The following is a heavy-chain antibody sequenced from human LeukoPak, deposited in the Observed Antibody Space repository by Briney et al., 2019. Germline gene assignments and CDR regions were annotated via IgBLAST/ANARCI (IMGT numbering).Heavy chain of an antibody. CDR3: ASSGYCSSTSCPYGY. CDR2: INHSGST. Sequence: PSETLSLTCAVYGGSFSGYYWSWIRQPPGKGLEWIGEINHSGSTNYNPSLKSRVTISVDTSKNQFSLKLSSVTAADTAVYYCASSGYCSSTSCPYGYWGQGTLVTVSS. D-gene: IGHD2-2*01. V-gene: IGHV4-34*01. CDR1: GGSFSGYY. J-gene: IGHJ4*02.